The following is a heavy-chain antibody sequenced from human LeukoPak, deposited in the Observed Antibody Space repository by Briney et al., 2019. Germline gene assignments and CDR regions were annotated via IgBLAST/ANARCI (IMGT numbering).Heavy chain of an antibody. CDR2: IYYSGST. CDR3: ARDGVSSGAFDI. J-gene: IGHJ3*02. D-gene: IGHD5/OR15-5a*01. CDR1: GGSISSYY. Sequence: SETLSLTCTVSGGSISSYYWSWIRQPPGKGLEWIGYIYYSGSTYYNPSLKSRVTISVDTSKNQFSLKLSSVTAADTAVYYCARDGVSSGAFDIWGQGTMVTVSS. V-gene: IGHV4-59*12.